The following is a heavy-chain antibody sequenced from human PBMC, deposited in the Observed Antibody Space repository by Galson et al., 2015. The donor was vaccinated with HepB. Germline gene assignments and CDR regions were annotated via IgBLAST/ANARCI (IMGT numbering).Heavy chain of an antibody. D-gene: IGHD6-6*01. V-gene: IGHV1-69*06. J-gene: IGHJ4*02. CDR2: IIPIFGTA. CDR1: GDTFSSYV. CDR3: ARVRIAARPYYPDY. Sequence: SVKVSCKASGDTFSSYVIIWVRQAPGQGLEWMGGIIPIFGTANYAQKFQGRVTITADKSTSTAYMELSSLRFEDTAIYYCARVRIAARPYYPDYWGQGTLVTVSS.